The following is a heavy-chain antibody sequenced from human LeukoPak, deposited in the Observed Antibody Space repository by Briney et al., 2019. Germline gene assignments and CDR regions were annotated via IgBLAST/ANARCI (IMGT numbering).Heavy chain of an antibody. CDR3: ARDTRLGYCSSTRCYASWFDP. J-gene: IGHJ5*02. CDR1: GFTFSSYA. CDR2: ISGSGGNT. Sequence: TGGSLRLSCAASGFTFSSYAMSWVRQAPGKGLEWVSVISGSGGNTYYAGSVKGRFTISRDNSKNTLYLQMNSLRTEDTALYYCARDTRLGYCSSTRCYASWFDPWGQGTLVTVSS. D-gene: IGHD2-2*01. V-gene: IGHV3-23*01.